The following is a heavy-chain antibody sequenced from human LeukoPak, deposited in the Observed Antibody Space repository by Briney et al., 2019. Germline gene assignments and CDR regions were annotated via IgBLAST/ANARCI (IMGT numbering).Heavy chain of an antibody. D-gene: IGHD2-15*01. CDR1: GFTFNNYA. Sequence: QPGGSLRLSCAASGFTFNNYAMNWVRQAPGKGLEWVSVIHSGGSTYYADSVKGRFTISRDNSKNTLFLQMNSLRAEDTAVYYCARAAAYCSGGSCYFDYWGQGTLVTVSS. CDR3: ARAAAYCSGGSCYFDY. V-gene: IGHV3-23*03. J-gene: IGHJ4*02. CDR2: IHSGGST.